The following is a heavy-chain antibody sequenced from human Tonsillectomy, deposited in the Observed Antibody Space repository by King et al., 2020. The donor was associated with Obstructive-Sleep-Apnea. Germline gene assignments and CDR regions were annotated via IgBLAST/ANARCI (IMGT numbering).Heavy chain of an antibody. CDR2: IFHRENT. J-gene: IGHJ5*02. CDR3: ARGRAPRHDYFDP. D-gene: IGHD6-6*01. Sequence: QLQESGPGLVKPSETLSLTCTVSGGSISSNSYYWGWIRQPPGKGLEWIGSIFHRENTYYNPSLKSRVSISVDTSKNQFSLRLSSVTAADTAVYYCARGRAPRHDYFDPWGQGTLVTVSS. V-gene: IGHV4-39*07. CDR1: GGSISSNSYY.